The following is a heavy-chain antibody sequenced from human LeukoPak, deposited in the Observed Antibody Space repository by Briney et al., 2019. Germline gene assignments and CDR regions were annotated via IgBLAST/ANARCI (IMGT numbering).Heavy chain of an antibody. Sequence: ASVKVSCKASGYTFTGYYMHWVRQAPGLELEWMGWINPNSGGTNYAQKFQGRVTMTRDTSISTAYMELSRLRSDDTAVYYCARSRTGSGFLFDYWGQGTLVTVSS. CDR3: ARSRTGSGFLFDY. V-gene: IGHV1-2*02. CDR1: GYTFTGYY. CDR2: INPNSGGT. D-gene: IGHD3-10*01. J-gene: IGHJ4*02.